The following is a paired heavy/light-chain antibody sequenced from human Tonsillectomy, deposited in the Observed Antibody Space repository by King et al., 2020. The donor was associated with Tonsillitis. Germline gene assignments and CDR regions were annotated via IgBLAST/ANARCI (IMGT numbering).Heavy chain of an antibody. D-gene: IGHD6-19*01. Sequence: EVQLVESGGGLVQPGRSLRLSCAASGFTFDDYAMHWVRQAPGKGLEWVSGISWNSGNKGYAGSVKGRFTISRDNAKNSLYLQMDSLRAEDTALYFCAKSLGPGMAVAGRFDCWGQGTLVTVSS. J-gene: IGHJ4*02. V-gene: IGHV3-9*01. CDR2: ISWNSGNK. CDR3: AKSLGPGMAVAGRFDC. CDR1: GFTFDDYA.
Light chain of an antibody. J-gene: IGLJ1*01. CDR1: NIGSKS. CDR2: DGS. V-gene: IGLV3-21*02. CDR3: QVWDGSSDHYV. Sequence: SYVLTQPPSVSVAPGQTARITCGGNNIGSKSVHWYQQKPGQAPVLVVYDGSDRPSGIPERFSGSNSGNTATLTVSRVEAGDEADYYCQVWDGSSDHYVFGSGTKVTVL.